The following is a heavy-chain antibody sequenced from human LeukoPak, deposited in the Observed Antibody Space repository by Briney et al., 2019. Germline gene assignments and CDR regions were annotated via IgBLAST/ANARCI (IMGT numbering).Heavy chain of an antibody. V-gene: IGHV4-59*08. CDR1: GGSISSYS. CDR3: ARHQLNFDY. CDR2: IDYSGGT. Sequence: SETLSLTCTVSGGSISSYSWSWIRQPPGKGLEWIGYIDYSGGTNYNPSLKSRVTISVDTSKNRFSLKLSTVTAADTAVYYCARHQLNFDYWGQGILVTVSS. J-gene: IGHJ4*02. D-gene: IGHD1-1*01.